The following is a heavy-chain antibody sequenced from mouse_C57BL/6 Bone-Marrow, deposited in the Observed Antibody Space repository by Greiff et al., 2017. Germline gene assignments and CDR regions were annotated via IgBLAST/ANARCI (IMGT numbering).Heavy chain of an antibody. J-gene: IGHJ4*01. D-gene: IGHD3-1*01. V-gene: IGHV5-16*01. Sequence: EVKVVESEGGLVQPGSSMKLSCTASGFTFSDYYMAWVRQVPEKGLEWVANINYDGSSTYYLDSLQSRFIISRDNAKNILYLQMSSLKSEDTATYYCARDEGPWALAMDYWGQGTSVTVSS. CDR1: GFTFSDYY. CDR2: INYDGSST. CDR3: ARDEGPWALAMDY.